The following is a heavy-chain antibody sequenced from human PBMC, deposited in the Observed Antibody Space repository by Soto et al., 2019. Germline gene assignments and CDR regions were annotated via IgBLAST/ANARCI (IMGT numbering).Heavy chain of an antibody. J-gene: IGHJ5*02. D-gene: IGHD3-3*01. CDR3: TTEDRYYDFWGNWFDP. V-gene: IGHV3-15*01. Sequence: EVQLVESGGGLVKPGGSLRLSCAASGFTFSNAWMSWVRQAPGKGLEWVGRIKSKTDGGTTGYAAPVKGRFTISRDDSKNTLYLQMNSLKTEDTAVYYCTTEDRYYDFWGNWFDPWGQGTLVTVSS. CDR2: IKSKTDGGTT. CDR1: GFTFSNAW.